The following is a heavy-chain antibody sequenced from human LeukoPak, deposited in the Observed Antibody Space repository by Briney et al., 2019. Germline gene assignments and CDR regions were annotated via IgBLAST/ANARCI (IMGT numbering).Heavy chain of an antibody. Sequence: SQTLSLTCAISGDSVSSSYAAWNWIRQSPSRGLEWLGRTYYRSRSKWYNDYAESVKGRITINPDTSKNQFSLQLNSVTPEDTAIYYCAKEWDPGWFDPWGQGTLVTVSS. CDR1: GDSVSSSYAA. CDR2: TYYRSRSKWYN. D-gene: IGHD1-26*01. CDR3: AKEWDPGWFDP. J-gene: IGHJ5*02. V-gene: IGHV6-1*01.